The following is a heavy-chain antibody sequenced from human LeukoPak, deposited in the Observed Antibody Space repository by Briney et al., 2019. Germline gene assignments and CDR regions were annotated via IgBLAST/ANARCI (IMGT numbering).Heavy chain of an antibody. J-gene: IGHJ3*02. V-gene: IGHV4-59*01. CDR1: GGSISSYY. CDR2: ISYSGST. D-gene: IGHD1-26*01. CDR3: ARDRIVVAFWYAFVI. Sequence: SETLSLTCTVSGGSISSYYESWLRQSPGKGLEWIGYISYSGSTNYNPSLKSRVTMSVDTSKNQFSLKLTSVTAADTAVYYCARDRIVVAFWYAFVIWGQGTMVTVSS.